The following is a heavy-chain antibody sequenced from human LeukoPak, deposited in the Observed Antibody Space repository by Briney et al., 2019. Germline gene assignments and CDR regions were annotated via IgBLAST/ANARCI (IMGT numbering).Heavy chain of an antibody. Sequence: PGGSLRLSCAASGFTFSNYAMHWVRQAPGKGLEWVAIISYDGSNKFYADSVKGRFTISRDNSKNTLYLQMNSLRTEDTAVYYCARSRQSSGYYFDYWGQGTLVTVSS. CDR3: ARSRQSSGYYFDY. V-gene: IGHV3-30*04. CDR2: ISYDGSNK. CDR1: GFTFSNYA. J-gene: IGHJ4*02. D-gene: IGHD3-22*01.